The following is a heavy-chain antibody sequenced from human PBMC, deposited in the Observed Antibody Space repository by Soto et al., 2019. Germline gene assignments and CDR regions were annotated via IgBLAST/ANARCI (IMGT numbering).Heavy chain of an antibody. Sequence: EVQLVESGGGLIQPGGSLRLSCAASGFTVSSNYMSWVRQAPGKGLEWVSVINSGGSRYYSAAVKGRFTITRDNSNNPLYLQMNSMRAEDTAVYYCARGALADRWGSSDYWGQGTLVTVSS. D-gene: IGHD6-19*01. V-gene: IGHV3-53*01. CDR1: GFTVSSNY. CDR3: ARGALADRWGSSDY. J-gene: IGHJ4*02. CDR2: INSGGSR.